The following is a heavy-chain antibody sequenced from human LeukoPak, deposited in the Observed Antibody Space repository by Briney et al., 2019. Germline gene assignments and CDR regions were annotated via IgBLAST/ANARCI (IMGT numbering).Heavy chain of an antibody. CDR1: GYTFTSYA. CDR2: INAGNGNT. CDR3: ARDRHGYGDYVGYFDY. V-gene: IGHV1-3*01. D-gene: IGHD4-17*01. Sequence: ASVKVSCKASGYTFTSYAMHWVRQAPGQGLEWMGWINAGNGNTKYSQKFQGRVTITRDTSASTAYMELSSLRSEDTAVYYCARDRHGYGDYVGYFDYWGQGTLVTVSS. J-gene: IGHJ4*02.